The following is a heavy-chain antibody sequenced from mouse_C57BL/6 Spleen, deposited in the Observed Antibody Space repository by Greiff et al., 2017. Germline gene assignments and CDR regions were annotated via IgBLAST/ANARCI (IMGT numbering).Heavy chain of an antibody. J-gene: IGHJ4*01. D-gene: IGHD1-1*01. Sequence: QVQLQQPGAELVMPGASVKLSCKASGYTFTSYWMHWVKQRPGQGLEWIGEIDPSDSYTNSNQKFKGKSTLTVDKSSSTAYMQLSSLTSEDSAVYYCARRTTVYAMDYWGQGTSVTVSS. V-gene: IGHV1-69*01. CDR3: ARRTTVYAMDY. CDR2: IDPSDSYT. CDR1: GYTFTSYW.